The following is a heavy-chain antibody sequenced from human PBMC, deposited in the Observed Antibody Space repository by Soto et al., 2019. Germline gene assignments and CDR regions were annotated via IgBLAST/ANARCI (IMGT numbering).Heavy chain of an antibody. Sequence: PGGSLRLSCAASQFTFTTYALSWVRQAPGKGLQWVSTISASGASTYYADSVKGRFTISRDNSKNTLFLQMNSLRPEDTAIYFCANGGFTAAGHSNWFDSWGQGTLVTVSS. CDR1: QFTFTTYA. V-gene: IGHV3-23*01. J-gene: IGHJ5*01. CDR2: ISASGAST. D-gene: IGHD6-13*01. CDR3: ANGGFTAAGHSNWFDS.